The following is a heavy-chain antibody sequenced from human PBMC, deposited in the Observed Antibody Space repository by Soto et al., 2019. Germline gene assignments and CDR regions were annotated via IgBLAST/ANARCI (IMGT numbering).Heavy chain of an antibody. V-gene: IGHV1-46*01. J-gene: IGHJ3*02. D-gene: IGHD2-15*01. CDR1: GGTFSSYA. CDR2: INPSGGAT. CDR3: ARSHCSGGSCYLGAFDI. Sequence: GASVKVSCKASGGTFSSYAISWVRQAPGQGLEWVGIINPSGGATTYPQKFQGRVTMTRDTSTSTVYMDVSSLRFDDTAVYYCARSHCSGGSCYLGAFDIWGQGTMVTVS.